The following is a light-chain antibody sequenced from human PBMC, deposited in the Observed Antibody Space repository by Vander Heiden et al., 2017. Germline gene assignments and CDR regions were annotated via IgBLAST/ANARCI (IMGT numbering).Light chain of an antibody. CDR2: RAS. CDR1: QTSSSW. CDR3: QQYNTYSYT. J-gene: IGKJ2*01. Sequence: DIQLTHSPSTLSAPVGDRVTITCRARQTSSSWLAWYQQKPGKAPKLLIYRASILESGVPERFSGSGSGTEFTLTISSLQPDDFATYFCQQYNTYSYTFGQGTKLEIK. V-gene: IGKV1-5*03.